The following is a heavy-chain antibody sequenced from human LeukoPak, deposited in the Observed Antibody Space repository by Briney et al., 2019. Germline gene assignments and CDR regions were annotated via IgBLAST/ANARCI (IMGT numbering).Heavy chain of an antibody. CDR3: AKDLGGRDAFDI. D-gene: IGHD2-15*01. CDR2: ITVTGDST. J-gene: IGHJ3*02. V-gene: IGHV3-23*01. CDR1: GFTFSTFA. Sequence: GGSLRLSCAASGFTFSTFAMTWVRQTPRKGLEWVSGITVTGDSTFYADSVKGRFTISRDNSNNTLYLLMNSLRAEDTAVYFCAKDLGGRDAFDIWGQGTMVTVSS.